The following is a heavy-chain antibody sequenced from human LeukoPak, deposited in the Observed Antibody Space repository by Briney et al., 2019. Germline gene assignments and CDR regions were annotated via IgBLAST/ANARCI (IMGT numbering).Heavy chain of an antibody. V-gene: IGHV3-23*01. CDR3: TKMMGQRLYDYCMAV. D-gene: IGHD3-16*01. Sequence: GGSLRLFCAASGFAFSNFSMSWVRQAPGKGLERVSAMSGSGDGTYYADSVKGRFTISRDNSKNSLYLQMNSLIAEDTAVYYCTKMMGQRLYDYCMAVWGKGTTVTVSS. CDR2: MSGSGDGT. J-gene: IGHJ6*03. CDR1: GFAFSNFS.